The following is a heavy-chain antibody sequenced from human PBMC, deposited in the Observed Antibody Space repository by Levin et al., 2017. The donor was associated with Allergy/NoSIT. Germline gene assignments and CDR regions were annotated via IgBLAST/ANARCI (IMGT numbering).Heavy chain of an antibody. CDR3: ARQLDGNSFRYFDL. V-gene: IGHV4-59*08. Sequence: SETLSLTCNVSGDSISAYYWSWIRQLPGKGLEWIGYVYYTGSTNYNPSLRRRLTISLDTSKNQFSLKLSSLTAADAAVYICARQLDGNSFRYFDLWGRGTLVTVSS. CDR2: VYYTGST. CDR1: GDSISAYY. J-gene: IGHJ2*01. D-gene: IGHD4-23*01.